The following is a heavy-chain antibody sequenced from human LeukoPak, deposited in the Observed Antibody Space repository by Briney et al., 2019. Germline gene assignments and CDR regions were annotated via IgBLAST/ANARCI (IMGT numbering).Heavy chain of an antibody. CDR2: IYYSGGT. Sequence: PSETLSLTCTVSGGSINYYYWMWIRQPPGKGLEWIGYIYYSGGTHYNPSLKSRVTMLVDTSKNQFSLKLTAVTAADTAVYYCARAYDFPDYWGQGTLVTVSS. CDR3: ARAYDFPDY. J-gene: IGHJ4*02. CDR1: GGSINYYY. D-gene: IGHD3-3*01. V-gene: IGHV4-59*01.